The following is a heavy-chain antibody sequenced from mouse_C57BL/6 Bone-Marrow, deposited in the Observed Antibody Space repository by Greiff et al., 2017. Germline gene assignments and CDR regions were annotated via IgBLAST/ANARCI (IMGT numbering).Heavy chain of an antibody. Sequence: QVQLQQSGAELVRPGTSVKVSCKASGYAFTNYLIEWVKQRPGQGLEWIGVINPGSGGTNYNEKFKGKATLTADKSSSTAYMQLSSLTSADSAVYFCARGWLLAYWGQGTLVTVSA. J-gene: IGHJ3*01. V-gene: IGHV1-54*01. CDR1: GYAFTNYL. D-gene: IGHD2-2*01. CDR3: ARGWLLAY. CDR2: INPGSGGT.